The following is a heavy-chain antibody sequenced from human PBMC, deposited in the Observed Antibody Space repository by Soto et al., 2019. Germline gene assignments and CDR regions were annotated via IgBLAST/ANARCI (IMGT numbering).Heavy chain of an antibody. J-gene: IGHJ4*02. CDR1: GGTFSSYA. CDR3: ARVVRYYDSSSFYFDY. D-gene: IGHD3-22*01. V-gene: IGHV1-69*12. CDR2: IIPIFGTA. Sequence: QVQLVQSGAEVKKPGSSVKVSCKASGGTFSSYAISWVRQAPGQGLEWMGGIIPIFGTANYAQKFQGRVTITADESTSTDYMERSSLRSEDTAVYYCARVVRYYDSSSFYFDYWGQGTLVTVSS.